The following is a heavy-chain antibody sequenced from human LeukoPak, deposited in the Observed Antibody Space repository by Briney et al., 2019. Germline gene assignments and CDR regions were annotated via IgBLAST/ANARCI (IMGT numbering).Heavy chain of an antibody. V-gene: IGHV4-61*02. J-gene: IGHJ4*02. CDR3: ARDKDWNFD. D-gene: IGHD1-7*01. CDR1: GGSISSGGYY. CDR2: IYTSGST. Sequence: SETLSLTCTVSGGSISSGGYYWSWIRQPAGKGLEWIGRIYTSGSTNYNPSLRSRVTISVDTSKNQFSLKLRSVTAADTAIYYCARDKDWNFDWGQGTLVTVSS.